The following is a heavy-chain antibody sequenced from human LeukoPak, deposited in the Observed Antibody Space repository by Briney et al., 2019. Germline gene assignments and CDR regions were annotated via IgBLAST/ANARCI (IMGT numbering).Heavy chain of an antibody. V-gene: IGHV4-59*01. CDR1: GASIVSYH. J-gene: IGHJ3*01. Sequence: TASETLSLTCSVSGASIVSYHWNWIRQPPGKGLEWIGYFYLSGSINYNPSLKSRVTISVSTSKNHISLKMRSVTAADTALYYCATGEQYGGGDFFDVWGQGTMVSVSS. CDR3: ATGEQYGGGDFFDV. CDR2: FYLSGSI. D-gene: IGHD3-16*01.